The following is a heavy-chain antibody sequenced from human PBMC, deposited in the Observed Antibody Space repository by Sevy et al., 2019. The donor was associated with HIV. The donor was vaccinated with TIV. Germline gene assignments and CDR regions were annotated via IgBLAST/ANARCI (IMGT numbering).Heavy chain of an antibody. Sequence: GGSLRLSCTASGFVFSSYAMHWVRQAPGKGLEWVAFIAYDGSNKNYADSVKGRFTLSRDNSKNTLYLQMNSLGAEDIAVYSCARPRFLEWLSSDAFDIWGQGTMVTVSS. CDR1: GFVFSSYA. CDR3: ARPRFLEWLSSDAFDI. D-gene: IGHD3-3*01. CDR2: IAYDGSNK. J-gene: IGHJ3*02. V-gene: IGHV3-30*04.